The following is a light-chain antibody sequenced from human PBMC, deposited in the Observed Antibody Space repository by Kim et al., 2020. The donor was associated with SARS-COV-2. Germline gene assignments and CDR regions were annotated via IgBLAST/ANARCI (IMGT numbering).Light chain of an antibody. CDR1: QSISSY. J-gene: IGKJ4*01. V-gene: IGKV1-39*01. CDR2: AAS. Sequence: DIQMTQSPSSLSASVGDRVTITCRASQSISSYLNWYQQKPGKAPKLLIYAASSLQSGVPSRFSGSGSGTDFTLTISSLQPEDFATYYCLQSYSNPFTFGGGTKVDIK. CDR3: LQSYSNPFT.